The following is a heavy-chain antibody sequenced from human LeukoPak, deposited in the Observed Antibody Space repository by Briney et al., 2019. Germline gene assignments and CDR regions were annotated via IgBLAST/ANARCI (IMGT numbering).Heavy chain of an antibody. V-gene: IGHV2-70*11. Sequence: SGPTLVNPTQTLTLTCTFSGFSLSTSGMCVSWIRQPPWKALEWLARIDWDDDKYYSTSLKTRLTISKDTSKNQVVLTMTNMDPVDTATYYCARQLQYYDILTGYLPSGMDVWGQGTTVTVSS. CDR2: IDWDDDK. D-gene: IGHD3-9*01. CDR1: GFSLSTSGMC. CDR3: ARQLQYYDILTGYLPSGMDV. J-gene: IGHJ6*02.